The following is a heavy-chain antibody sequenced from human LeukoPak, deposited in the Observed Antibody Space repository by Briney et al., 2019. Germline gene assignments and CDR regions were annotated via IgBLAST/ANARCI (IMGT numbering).Heavy chain of an antibody. D-gene: IGHD1-26*01. V-gene: IGHV4-59*01. CDR1: GGSISSYY. Sequence: SETLSLTCTVSGGSISSYYWSWIRQPPGKGLEWIGSIYYSGSTNYNPSLKSRVTISVDTSKNQFSLKLSSVTAADTAVYYCARDLKSGSYWGDYYYYGMDVWGQGTTVTVSS. CDR3: ARDLKSGSYWGDYYYYGMDV. CDR2: IYYSGST. J-gene: IGHJ6*02.